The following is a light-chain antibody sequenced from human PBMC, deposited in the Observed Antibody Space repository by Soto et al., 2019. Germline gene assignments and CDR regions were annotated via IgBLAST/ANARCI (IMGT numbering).Light chain of an antibody. Sequence: DIQMTQSPSTLSASVGDRVTITCRASKSISSWLAWYQQKPGKAPKLLIYKASSLESGVPSRFSGSGSGTEFTLTISSLQPDDFATYYCQQYNSYSRPFGQGTKVEIK. CDR1: KSISSW. CDR2: KAS. V-gene: IGKV1-5*03. J-gene: IGKJ1*01. CDR3: QQYNSYSRP.